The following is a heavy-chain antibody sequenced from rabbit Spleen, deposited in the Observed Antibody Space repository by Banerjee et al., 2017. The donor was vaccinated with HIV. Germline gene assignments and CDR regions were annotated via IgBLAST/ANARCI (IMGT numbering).Heavy chain of an antibody. D-gene: IGHD1-1*01. CDR3: ARDLTDVIGWNFGW. V-gene: IGHV1S45*01. CDR1: GFSFSSSDY. CDR2: IAGSSSGFT. J-gene: IGHJ4*01. Sequence: QEQLEESAGGLVQPGGSLKLSCKASGFSFSSSDYMCWVRQAPGKGLEWISCIAGSSSGFTYSATWAKGRFTCSKTSSTTVTLQMTSLTVADTATYFCARDLTDVIGWNFGWWGPGTLVTVS.